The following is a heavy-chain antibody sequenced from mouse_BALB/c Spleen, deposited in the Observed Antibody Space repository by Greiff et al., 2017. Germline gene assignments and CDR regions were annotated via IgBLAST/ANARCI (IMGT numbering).Heavy chain of an antibody. Sequence: VQLQQSGAELVKPGASVKMSCKASGYTFTSYWMHWVKQRPGQGLEWIGTIDPSDSYTSYNQKFKGKATLTVDTSSSTAYMQLSSLTSEDSAVYYCASGTTWFAYWGQGTLVTVSA. V-gene: IGHV1S127*01. CDR1: GYTFTSYW. D-gene: IGHD1-3*01. CDR2: IDPSDSYT. J-gene: IGHJ3*01. CDR3: ASGTTWFAY.